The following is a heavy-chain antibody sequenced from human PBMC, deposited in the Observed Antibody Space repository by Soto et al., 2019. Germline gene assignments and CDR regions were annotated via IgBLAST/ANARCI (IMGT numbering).Heavy chain of an antibody. CDR2: INWNGGST. J-gene: IGHJ4*02. V-gene: IGHV3-20*01. CDR1: GFTFDDYG. D-gene: IGHD5-12*01. CDR3: ARVWYDYDFDY. Sequence: GGSLRLSCAASGFTFDDYGMSWVRQAPGKGLEWVSGINWNGGSTGYADSVKGRFTISRDNAKNSLYLQMNSLRAEDTALYQCARVWYDYDFDYWGQGTLVTVSS.